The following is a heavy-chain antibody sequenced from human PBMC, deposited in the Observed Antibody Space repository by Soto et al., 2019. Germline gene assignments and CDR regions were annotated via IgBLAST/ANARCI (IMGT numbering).Heavy chain of an antibody. Sequence: GESLKISCKGSGYSFTSYWIGWVRQMPGKGLEWMGIIYPGDSDTRYSPSFQGQVTISADKSISTAYLQWSSLKASDTAMYYCARHPGSDSSGYYSTFDYWGQGTLVTVSS. D-gene: IGHD3-22*01. J-gene: IGHJ4*02. CDR1: GYSFTSYW. CDR2: IYPGDSDT. CDR3: ARHPGSDSSGYYSTFDY. V-gene: IGHV5-51*01.